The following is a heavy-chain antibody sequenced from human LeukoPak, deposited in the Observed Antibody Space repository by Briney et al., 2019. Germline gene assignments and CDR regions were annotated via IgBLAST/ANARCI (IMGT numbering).Heavy chain of an antibody. CDR2: IIGSGGST. CDR3: ASVGDGSSWRFDY. J-gene: IGHJ4*02. V-gene: IGHV3-23*01. CDR1: GFTFSTYA. D-gene: IGHD6-13*01. Sequence: GGPLRLSCAASGFTFSTYAMSWVRQAPGKGLEGVSAIIGSGGSTYYADSVKGRFTISRDNSKNTLYLQMNSLRAEDTAVYYCASVGDGSSWRFDYWGQGTLVTVSS.